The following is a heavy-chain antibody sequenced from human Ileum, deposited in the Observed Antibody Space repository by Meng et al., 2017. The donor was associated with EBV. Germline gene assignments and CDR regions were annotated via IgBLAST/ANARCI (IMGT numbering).Heavy chain of an antibody. CDR2: ISAYNGNT. J-gene: IGHJ4*02. D-gene: IGHD1-26*01. CDR1: GYTFSNYG. V-gene: IGHV1-18*01. CDR3: ARAGNGGSYYFTY. Sequence: QMQLVQSGAEVKKPGDSVKVSGKASGYTFSNYGISWLRQAPGQGLEWMGWISAYNGNTNYAQNLQGRVTMTTDTSTGTAYMEVRSLRSDDTAVYYCARAGNGGSYYFTYWGQGTLVTVSS.